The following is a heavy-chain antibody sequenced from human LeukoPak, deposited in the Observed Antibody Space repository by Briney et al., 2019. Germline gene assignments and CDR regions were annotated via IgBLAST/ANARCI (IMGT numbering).Heavy chain of an antibody. CDR3: ARVGISGSFLFDY. CDR2: IYDSGST. CDR1: GGSIRSSYYY. J-gene: IGHJ4*02. Sequence: SETLSLTCTVSGGSIRSSYYYWGWIRQPPGKGLEWIGSIYDSGSTYYNPSLKSRVTISVDTSKNQFSLKLSSVTAADTAVYYCARVGISGSFLFDYWGQGTLVTVSS. D-gene: IGHD1-26*01. V-gene: IGHV4-39*07.